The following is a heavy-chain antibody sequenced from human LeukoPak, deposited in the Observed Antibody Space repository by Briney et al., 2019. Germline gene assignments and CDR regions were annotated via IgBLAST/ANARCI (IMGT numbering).Heavy chain of an antibody. V-gene: IGHV1-69*13. J-gene: IGHJ6*02. CDR1: GGTFSSYA. CDR2: FIPIFGTA. CDR3: ARDLGIAARANYYGMDV. Sequence: SVKVSCKASGGTFSSYAISWVRQAPGQGLEWMGGFIPIFGTANYAQKFQGRVTITADESTSTAYMELSSLRSEDTAVYYCARDLGIAARANYYGMDVWGQGTTVTVSS. D-gene: IGHD6-6*01.